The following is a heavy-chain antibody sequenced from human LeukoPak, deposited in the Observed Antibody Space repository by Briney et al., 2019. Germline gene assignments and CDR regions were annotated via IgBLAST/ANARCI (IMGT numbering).Heavy chain of an antibody. CDR1: GYTFTSYG. CDR3: ARERIVVVVAATDPDAFDI. V-gene: IGHV1-18*01. Sequence: ASVKVSCKASGYTFTSYGISWVRQAPGQGLEWMGWISAYNGNTNYAQKLQGRVNMTTDTSTSTAYMELRSLRSDDTAVYYCARERIVVVVAATDPDAFDIWGQGTMVTVSS. J-gene: IGHJ3*02. CDR2: ISAYNGNT. D-gene: IGHD2-15*01.